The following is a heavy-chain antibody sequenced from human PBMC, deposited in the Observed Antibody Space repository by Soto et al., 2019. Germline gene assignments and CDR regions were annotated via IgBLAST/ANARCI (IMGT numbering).Heavy chain of an antibody. CDR2: IYHSWST. CDR1: GRSISSSNW. CDR3: ARSLRNCSGGSCYSYFDY. V-gene: IGHV4-4*02. J-gene: IGHJ4*02. D-gene: IGHD2-15*01. Sequence: QVQLQESGPGLVKPSGTLSLTCAVSGRSISSSNWWSWVRQPPGKGLEWMGEIYHSWSTNYNPSLKSRVTISVDKSKNQFSLKLSSVTAADTAVYYCARSLRNCSGGSCYSYFDYWGQGTLVTVSS.